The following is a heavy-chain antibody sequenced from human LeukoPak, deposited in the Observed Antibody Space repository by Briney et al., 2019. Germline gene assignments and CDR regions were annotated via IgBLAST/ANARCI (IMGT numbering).Heavy chain of an antibody. J-gene: IGHJ3*02. CDR2: ISSGSSYK. CDR1: GFTFSDYS. V-gene: IGHV3-21*01. Sequence: GGSLRLSCAASGFTFSDYSMKWVRQAPGKGLEWVSSISSGSSYKYYGDSVKGRFTISRDNAKNSLYLQMNSLRAEDTAVYYCARRDPTLAALGAFDIWGQGTMVTVSS. CDR3: ARRDPTLAALGAFDI. D-gene: IGHD4-23*01.